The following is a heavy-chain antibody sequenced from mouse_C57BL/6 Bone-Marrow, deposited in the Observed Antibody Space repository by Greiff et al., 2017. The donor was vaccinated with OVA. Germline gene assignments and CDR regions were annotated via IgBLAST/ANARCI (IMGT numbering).Heavy chain of an antibody. Sequence: VQLQQSGAELVRPGTSVKVSCKASGYAFTNYLIEWVKQRPGQGLEWIGVINPGSGGTNYNEKFKGKATLTADKSSSTAYMQLSSLTSEDSAVYFCARSYGYGFDYWGQGTTLTVSS. CDR2: INPGSGGT. V-gene: IGHV1-54*01. CDR3: ARSYGYGFDY. CDR1: GYAFTNYL. J-gene: IGHJ2*01. D-gene: IGHD2-2*01.